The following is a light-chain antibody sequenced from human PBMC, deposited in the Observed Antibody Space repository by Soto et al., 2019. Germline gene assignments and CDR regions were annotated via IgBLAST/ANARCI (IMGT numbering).Light chain of an antibody. CDR2: EVS. J-gene: IGLJ3*02. CDR3: SSYTRSSTHWV. CDR1: SSDVGGYNY. V-gene: IGLV2-14*01. Sequence: QSALTQPAPVSGSPGQSITISCTGTSSDVGGYNYVSWYQQHPGKAPKLMIYEVSNRPSGVSNRFSGSKSVNTAYLTISGLQAEDEAEYYCSSYTRSSTHWVFGGGTKLTVL.